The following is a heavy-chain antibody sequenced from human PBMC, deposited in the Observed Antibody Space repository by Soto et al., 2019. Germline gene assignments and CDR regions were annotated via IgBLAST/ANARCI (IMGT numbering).Heavy chain of an antibody. D-gene: IGHD3-22*01. CDR2: IYYSGST. CDR1: GSSVSSGSYY. Sequence: PSETLSLTCTVSGSSVSSGSYYWSWIRQRPGKGLEWIGYIYYSGSTNYNPSLKSRVTISVDTSKNQFSLKLSSVTAADTAVYYCASAYYDSSGYYGYDAFDIWGQGTMVTVS. V-gene: IGHV4-61*01. CDR3: ASAYYDSSGYYGYDAFDI. J-gene: IGHJ3*02.